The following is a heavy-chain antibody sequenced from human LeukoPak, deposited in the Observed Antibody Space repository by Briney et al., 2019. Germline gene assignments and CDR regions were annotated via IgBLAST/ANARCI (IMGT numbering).Heavy chain of an antibody. CDR3: AKGSGYSSGWLSSYFDY. CDR2: ISGSGGST. J-gene: IGHJ4*02. Sequence: GGSLRLSCAASGFTFSSYAMSWVRQAPGKGLEWVSAISGSGGSTHYADSVKGRFTISRDNSKNTLYLQMNSLRAEDTAVYYCAKGSGYSSGWLSSYFDYWGQGTLVTVSS. V-gene: IGHV3-23*01. D-gene: IGHD6-19*01. CDR1: GFTFSSYA.